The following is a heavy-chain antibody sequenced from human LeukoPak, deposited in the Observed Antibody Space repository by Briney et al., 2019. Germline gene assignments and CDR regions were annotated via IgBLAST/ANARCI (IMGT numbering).Heavy chain of an antibody. CDR3: ASRGYYDNSAYFRN. J-gene: IGHJ4*02. V-gene: IGHV4-59*01. Sequence: SETLSLTCAASSFSISRYCWSWIRQPPGKGLEWIGYIYYSGSTNYNPSLKSRVTISIDTSKHQFSLNLTSVTAADTAVYFCASRGYYDNSAYFRNWGQGTLVTVSS. D-gene: IGHD3-22*01. CDR1: SFSISRYC. CDR2: IYYSGST.